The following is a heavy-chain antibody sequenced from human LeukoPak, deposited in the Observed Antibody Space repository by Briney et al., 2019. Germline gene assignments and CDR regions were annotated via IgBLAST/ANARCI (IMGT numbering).Heavy chain of an antibody. Sequence: SETLSLTCAVSGYSISSGYFWVWIRPPPGKGLEWIGSIYHTGATYYNPSLRSPVTISVDTSKNQFSLEVNSVTAADTAVYYRARDLGLTISANWFDPWGQGTLVTVSS. D-gene: IGHD3-9*01. CDR1: GYSISSGYF. CDR2: IYHTGAT. CDR3: ARDLGLTISANWFDP. V-gene: IGHV4-38-2*02. J-gene: IGHJ5*02.